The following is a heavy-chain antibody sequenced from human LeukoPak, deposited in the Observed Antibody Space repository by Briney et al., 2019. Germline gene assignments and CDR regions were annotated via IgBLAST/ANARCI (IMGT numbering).Heavy chain of an antibody. CDR3: ARGAEQWPYYFDY. V-gene: IGHV3-7*01. J-gene: IGHJ4*02. CDR1: GFTFTNYW. Sequence: GSLRLSCAASGFTFTNYWMSWVRQAPGKGLELVANIKQDRSEKYYVDSVKGRFTISRDNAKNSLYLQMNSLRAEDTAVYYCARGAEQWPYYFDYWGQGTLVTVSS. CDR2: IKQDRSEK. D-gene: IGHD6-19*01.